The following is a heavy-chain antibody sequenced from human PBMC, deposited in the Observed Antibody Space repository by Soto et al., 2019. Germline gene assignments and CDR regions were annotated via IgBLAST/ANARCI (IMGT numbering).Heavy chain of an antibody. J-gene: IGHJ6*01. CDR1: GYTFTSYY. CDR3: ARDRPNPHSSGWSTTNSRGSYYYYGMDV. Sequence: ASVKVSCKASGYTFTSYYMHWVRQAPGQGLEWMGIINPSGGSTSYAQKFQGRVTMTRDTSTSTVYMELSSLRSEDTAVYYCARDRPNPHSSGWSTTNSRGSYYYYGMDVWGQGTTVTVSS. V-gene: IGHV1-46*01. CDR2: INPSGGST. D-gene: IGHD6-19*01.